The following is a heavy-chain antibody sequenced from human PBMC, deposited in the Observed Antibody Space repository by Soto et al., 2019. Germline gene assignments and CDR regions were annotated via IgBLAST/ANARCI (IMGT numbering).Heavy chain of an antibody. CDR3: ARAMVVAATSNAFDI. CDR1: GYSITTYW. CDR2: IYPDDSDT. D-gene: IGHD2-15*01. V-gene: IGHV5-51*01. J-gene: IGHJ3*02. Sequence: GESLKISCKGSGYSITTYWIGWVRQMPGKGLEWMGIIYPDDSDTRYSPSFQGQVTISVDKSISTAYLQWSSLKASDTAIYYCARAMVVAATSNAFDIWGPGTMVTVSS.